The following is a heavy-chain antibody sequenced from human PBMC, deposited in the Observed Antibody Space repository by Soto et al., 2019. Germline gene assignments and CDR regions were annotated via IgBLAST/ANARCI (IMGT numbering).Heavy chain of an antibody. V-gene: IGHV1-18*01. Sequence: ASVKVSCKASGYTFSSYRITWVRQAPGQGLEWMGWISGNSGNTHYAQKVQGRVTLTTDSSTSTAYMELRSLRYDDTAVYFCARDLSEGTTGYWGQGTLVTVS. CDR2: ISGNSGNT. CDR1: GYTFSSYR. J-gene: IGHJ4*02. CDR3: ARDLSEGTTGY. D-gene: IGHD1-7*01.